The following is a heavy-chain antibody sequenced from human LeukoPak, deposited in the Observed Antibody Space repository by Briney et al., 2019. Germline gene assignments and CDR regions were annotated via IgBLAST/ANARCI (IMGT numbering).Heavy chain of an antibody. Sequence: ASVKVSCKASGGTFSSYAVSWVRQAPGQGLEWIGGIIPIFATPDYAQKFRGRVSITTDESTSTAYMELSSLRSEDTPLYYCARGPLYYDLSTGYPPSEMYYFDYWGQGTLVTVSS. CDR3: ARGPLYYDLSTGYPPSEMYYFDY. J-gene: IGHJ4*02. V-gene: IGHV1-69*05. CDR2: IIPIFATP. CDR1: GGTFSSYA. D-gene: IGHD3-9*01.